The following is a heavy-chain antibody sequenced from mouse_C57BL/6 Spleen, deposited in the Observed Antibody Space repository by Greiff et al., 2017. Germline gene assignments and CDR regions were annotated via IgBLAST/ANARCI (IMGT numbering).Heavy chain of an antibody. CDR3: ARQGKLGRGGFDY. D-gene: IGHD4-1*01. Sequence: EVQRVESGGDLVKPGGSLKLSCAASGFTFSSYGMSWVRQTPDKRLEWVATISSGGSYTYYPDSVKGRFTISRDNAKNTLYLQMSSLKSEDTAMYYCARQGKLGRGGFDYWGQGTTLTVSS. CDR2: ISSGGSYT. V-gene: IGHV5-6*01. CDR1: GFTFSSYG. J-gene: IGHJ2*01.